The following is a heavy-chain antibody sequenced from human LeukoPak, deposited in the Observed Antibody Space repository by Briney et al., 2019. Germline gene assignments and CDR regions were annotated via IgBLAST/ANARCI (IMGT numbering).Heavy chain of an antibody. CDR1: GYTFTGYY. D-gene: IGHD1-26*01. V-gene: IGHV1-2*02. Sequence: ASVKVCCKASGYTFTGYYMHWVRQAPGQRLEWVGWIHPGSGDTNYAQNFQGRVTMTGDTSITTAHMELSRLTSDDTAVYYCASLLMGPDSAFDIWGHGTSVTVSS. CDR3: ASLLMGPDSAFDI. J-gene: IGHJ3*02. CDR2: IHPGSGDT.